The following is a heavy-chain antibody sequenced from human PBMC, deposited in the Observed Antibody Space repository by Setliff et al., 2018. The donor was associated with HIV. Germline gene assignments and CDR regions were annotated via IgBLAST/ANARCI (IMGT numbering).Heavy chain of an antibody. D-gene: IGHD5-12*01. CDR2: VYYTGKT. J-gene: IGHJ4*02. Sequence: PSETLSLTCSVSGGSLISGGYYWSWIRQHPGKGLEWIGYVYYTGKTYYNPSLESRVTISVDTSKSQFSLKLTSVTAADTALSYCASGRGAKGGYDYFGSWGQGTLVTVSS. CDR3: ASGRGAKGGYDYFGS. CDR1: GGSLISGGYY. V-gene: IGHV4-31*03.